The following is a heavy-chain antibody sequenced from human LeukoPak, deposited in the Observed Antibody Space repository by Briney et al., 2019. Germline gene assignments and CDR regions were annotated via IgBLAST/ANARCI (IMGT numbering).Heavy chain of an antibody. D-gene: IGHD1-1*01. CDR1: GFTFSMYA. V-gene: IGHV3-23*01. CDR2: ISVSVGRT. J-gene: IGHJ3*02. Sequence: PGGSLRLSCAASGFTFSMYAMSWVREAPERGLEWVSGISVSVGRTDYADSVKVRFTISRDNSKNTLYVQMNSLRVEDTAVYYCAKRLTDSNWDAFDIWGQGKLVTVSS. CDR3: AKRLTDSNWDAFDI.